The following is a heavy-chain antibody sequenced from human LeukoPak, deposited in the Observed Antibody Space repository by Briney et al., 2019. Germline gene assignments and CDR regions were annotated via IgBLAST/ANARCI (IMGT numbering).Heavy chain of an antibody. D-gene: IGHD6-13*01. Sequence: GGSLRLSCAASGFTFSDYYMSWIRQAPGKGLEWVSYISSSGITIYYADSVKGRFTISRDNAKNSLYLQMNSLRAEDTAVYYCANDIAAAGYYYMDVWGKGTTVTVSS. V-gene: IGHV3-11*04. CDR1: GFTFSDYY. J-gene: IGHJ6*03. CDR3: ANDIAAAGYYYMDV. CDR2: ISSSGITI.